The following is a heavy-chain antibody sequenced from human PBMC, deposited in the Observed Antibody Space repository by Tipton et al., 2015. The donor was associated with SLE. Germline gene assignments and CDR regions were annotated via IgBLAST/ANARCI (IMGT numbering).Heavy chain of an antibody. CDR1: GYTLNSYS. D-gene: IGHD2-21*01. CDR3: AREVIHFDY. CDR2: INTNTGNP. V-gene: IGHV7-4-1*02. J-gene: IGHJ4*02. Sequence: QLVQSGAEVKKPGASVKVSCKASGYTLNSYSMNWVGQAPGQGLEWVGWINTNTGNPTYAQGFTGRFVLYVDPSVSTAYLQISNLKTEDTAVYYCAREVIHFDYWGQGTLVTVSS.